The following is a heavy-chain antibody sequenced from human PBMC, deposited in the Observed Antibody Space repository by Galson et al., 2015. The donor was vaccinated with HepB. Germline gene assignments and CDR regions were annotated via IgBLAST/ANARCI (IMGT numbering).Heavy chain of an antibody. V-gene: IGHV1-69*10. D-gene: IGHD2-2*01. CDR3: SRADDILVLPAGMGRRYYYYAMVV. J-gene: IGHJ6*02. CDR1: GGAYSSYA. Sequence: SVKVSCKASGGAYSSYAISWVRQAPGQGLEWMGGIIPMFDITNYAQKFQGRVTITADKSTSTAYMELSSLRSEDTAVYYCSRADDILVLPAGMGRRYYYYAMVVWGQRTTVPVSS. CDR2: IIPMFDIT.